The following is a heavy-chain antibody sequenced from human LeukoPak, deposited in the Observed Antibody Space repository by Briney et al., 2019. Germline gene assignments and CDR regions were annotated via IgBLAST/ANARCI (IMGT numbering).Heavy chain of an antibody. Sequence: PGGSLRLSCAASGFTFSSYSMNWVRQAPGKGLEWVSSISSSSSYIYYADSVKGRFTISRDNAKNSLYLQMNSLRAEDTAVYYCARDRSGSYPFDYWGQGTLVTVSS. CDR1: GFTFSSYS. J-gene: IGHJ4*02. V-gene: IGHV3-21*01. CDR2: ISSSSSYI. CDR3: ARDRSGSYPFDY. D-gene: IGHD1-26*01.